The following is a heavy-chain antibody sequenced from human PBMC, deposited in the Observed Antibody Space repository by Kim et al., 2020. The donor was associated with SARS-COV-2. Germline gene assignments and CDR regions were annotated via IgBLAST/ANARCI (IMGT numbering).Heavy chain of an antibody. Sequence: SETLSLTCTVSGGSIRSSSYYWGWIRQPPGKGLEWIGSVYYSGSTYYNPSLKSRITISVDTSKNQFSLKLSSVTAADTAVYYCARNYGDRGFGLWGQGTLVTVSS. CDR1: GGSIRSSSYY. CDR3: ARNYGDRGFGL. CDR2: VYYSGST. J-gene: IGHJ4*02. D-gene: IGHD4-17*01. V-gene: IGHV4-39*01.